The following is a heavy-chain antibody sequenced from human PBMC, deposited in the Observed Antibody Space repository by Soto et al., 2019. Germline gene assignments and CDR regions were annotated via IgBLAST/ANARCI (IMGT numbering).Heavy chain of an antibody. CDR3: ARSGYCSSTSCYGVWFDP. D-gene: IGHD2-2*03. Sequence: QVQLVQSGAEVKKPGSSVKFSCKASVGTFSSYAISWVRQAPGQGLEWLGGNIPVFGTANYAKKFQGRVTTTADESTSTAYMELSSLRSEDTAVYYGARSGYCSSTSCYGVWFDPWGQGTLVTVSS. CDR2: NIPVFGTA. V-gene: IGHV1-69*01. J-gene: IGHJ5*02. CDR1: VGTFSSYA.